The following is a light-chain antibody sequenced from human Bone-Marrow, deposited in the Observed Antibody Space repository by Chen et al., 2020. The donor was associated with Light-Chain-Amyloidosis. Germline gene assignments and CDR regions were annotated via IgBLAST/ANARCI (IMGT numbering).Light chain of an antibody. J-gene: IGLJ1*01. CDR3: SSYTITNTLV. Sequence: QSALAQPASVSGSPGQAITISCTGTSSDVGGDNHVSWYQQHPDKAPKLMIYEVTNRPSWFPDRFSGSKSDNTASLTISGLQTEDEADYFFSSYTITNTLVFGSGTRVTVL. CDR1: SSDVGGDNH. V-gene: IGLV2-14*01. CDR2: EVT.